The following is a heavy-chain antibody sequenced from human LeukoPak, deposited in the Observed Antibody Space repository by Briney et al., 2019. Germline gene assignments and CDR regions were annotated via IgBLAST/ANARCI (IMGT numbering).Heavy chain of an antibody. CDR2: IYYSGST. J-gene: IGHJ6*03. D-gene: IGHD4-11*01. Sequence: SETLSLTCTVSGGSLSSYYWSWIRQPPGKGLEWIGYIYYSGSTNYNPSLKSRVTISVDTSKNQFSLNLSSVTAADTAMYYCARTTAGHYYFYYMDVWGKGTTVTVSS. CDR3: ARTTAGHYYFYYMDV. CDR1: GGSLSSYY. V-gene: IGHV4-59*01.